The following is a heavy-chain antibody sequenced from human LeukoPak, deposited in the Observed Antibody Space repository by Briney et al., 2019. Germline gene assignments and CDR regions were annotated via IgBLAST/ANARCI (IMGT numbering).Heavy chain of an antibody. V-gene: IGHV3-74*01. CDR1: GFTFRTSW. D-gene: IGHD5-18*01. Sequence: GGSLRLSCAASGFTFRTSWMHWVRQAPGKGPVWVSRIDIDGSSTIYADSVMGRFTISRDNAKNTLYLQMNSLRAEDTAVYYCARDRGGYGPTTTDYWGQGTLVTVSS. J-gene: IGHJ4*02. CDR2: IDIDGSST. CDR3: ARDRGGYGPTTTDY.